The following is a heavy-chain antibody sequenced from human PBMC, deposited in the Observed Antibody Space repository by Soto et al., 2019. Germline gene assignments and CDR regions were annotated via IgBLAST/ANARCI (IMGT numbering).Heavy chain of an antibody. V-gene: IGHV4-59*01. Sequence: SETLSLTCTASGDSISCYFWSWIRQPPGKGLEWIGYVYSTEITNYNPSLKSRVAMSIDTSKNQFSLKVRSVTAADTAVYYCARGSETRFDPWGQGILVTVPS. J-gene: IGHJ5*02. CDR2: VYSTEIT. CDR3: ARGSETRFDP. CDR1: GDSISCYF.